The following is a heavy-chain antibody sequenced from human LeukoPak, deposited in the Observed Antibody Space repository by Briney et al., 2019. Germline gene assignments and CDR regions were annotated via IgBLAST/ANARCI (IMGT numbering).Heavy chain of an antibody. D-gene: IGHD3-3*02. Sequence: SETLSLTCTVPGGSISSYYWSWIRQPPGKGLEWIGYIYYSGSTNYNPSLKSRVTISVDTSKNQFSLKLTSVTAADTAVYYCARGILGRYYFDHWGQGTLVTVSS. V-gene: IGHV4-59*01. CDR1: GGSISSYY. CDR3: ARGILGRYYFDH. J-gene: IGHJ4*02. CDR2: IYYSGST.